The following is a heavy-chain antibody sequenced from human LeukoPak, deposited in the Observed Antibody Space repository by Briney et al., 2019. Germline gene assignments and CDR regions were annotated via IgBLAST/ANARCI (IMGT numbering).Heavy chain of an antibody. CDR1: GGSISSGSYY. Sequence: SETLSLTCTVSGGSISSGSYYWSWIRQPAGKGLEWIGRIYTSGSTNYNPSLKSRVTISVDTSKNQFSLKLSSVTAADTAVYYCARDIKRGFFDYWGQGTLVTVSS. V-gene: IGHV4-61*02. J-gene: IGHJ4*02. CDR3: ARDIKRGFFDY. CDR2: IYTSGST. D-gene: IGHD3-16*01.